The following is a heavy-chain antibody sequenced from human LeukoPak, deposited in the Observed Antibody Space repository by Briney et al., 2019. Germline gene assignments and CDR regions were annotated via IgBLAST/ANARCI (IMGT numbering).Heavy chain of an antibody. CDR1: GGSFSGCY. CDR3: ARESRFYGMDV. CDR2: INHRGST. J-gene: IGHJ6*02. V-gene: IGHV4-34*01. Sequence: SETLSLTCAVYGGSFSGCYWSWIRQPPGKGLEWIGEINHRGSTKYNPSLKSRVTISVDTSKNQFSLRLSSVTAADAAVYYCARESRFYGMDVWGQGTTVTVSS. D-gene: IGHD3-3*01.